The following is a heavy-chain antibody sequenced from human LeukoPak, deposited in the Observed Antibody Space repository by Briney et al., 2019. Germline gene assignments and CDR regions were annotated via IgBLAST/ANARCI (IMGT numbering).Heavy chain of an antibody. J-gene: IGHJ4*02. D-gene: IGHD3-10*01. CDR2: ISYDGSNK. CDR1: GFTFSSYG. Sequence: GGSLRLSCAASGFTFSSYGMHWVRPAPGKGLEWVAVISYDGSNKYYADSVKGRFTISRDNSKNTLYLQMNSLRAEDTAVYYCAKDGAMVRGVTSYYFDYWGQGTLVTVSS. CDR3: AKDGAMVRGVTSYYFDY. V-gene: IGHV3-30*18.